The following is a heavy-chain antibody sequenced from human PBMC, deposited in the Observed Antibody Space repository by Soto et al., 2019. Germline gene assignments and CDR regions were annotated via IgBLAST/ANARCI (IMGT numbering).Heavy chain of an antibody. V-gene: IGHV3-33*01. J-gene: IGHJ4*02. CDR3: AREQIGVAGSTYDY. CDR2: IWYDGSST. Sequence: QVQLVESGGGVVQPGTSLRLSCAASGFTFSTYGMHWVRQAPGKGLDWVALIWYDGSSTHYAESVKGRFTISRDNSKSTLLLQMNSLRVEDTAVYYCAREQIGVAGSTYDYWGQGTLVTVSS. D-gene: IGHD6-19*01. CDR1: GFTFSTYG.